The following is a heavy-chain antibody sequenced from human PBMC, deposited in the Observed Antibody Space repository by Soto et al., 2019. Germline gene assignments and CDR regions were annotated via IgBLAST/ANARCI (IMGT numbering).Heavy chain of an antibody. CDR3: ARDIPVPAANYYYYYGMDV. CDR2: INPNSGGT. CDR1: GYTFTGYY. V-gene: IGHV1-2*02. Sequence: ASVKVSCKASGYTFTGYYMHWVRQAPGQGLEWMGWINPNSGGTNYAQKFQGRVTMTRDTSISTAYMELSRLRSDDTAVYYCARDIPVPAANYYYYYGMDVWGQGTTVTVSS. D-gene: IGHD2-2*01. J-gene: IGHJ6*02.